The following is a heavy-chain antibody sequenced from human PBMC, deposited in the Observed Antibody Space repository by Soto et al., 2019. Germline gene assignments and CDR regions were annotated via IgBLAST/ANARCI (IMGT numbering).Heavy chain of an antibody. V-gene: IGHV1-18*01. Sequence: QVQLVQSGPEVKIPGASVRVSCKTSGYTFSAYGLAWLRQAPGQRPEWMGWVSTNNANTNYAQRFQGRVTMTTDTSTTTTYMELRSLRSDDTAVYYCARELNTDSSAYYSFAYWGQGTLVTVSS. CDR3: ARELNTDSSAYYSFAY. CDR2: VSTNNANT. D-gene: IGHD3-22*01. J-gene: IGHJ4*02. CDR1: GYTFSAYG.